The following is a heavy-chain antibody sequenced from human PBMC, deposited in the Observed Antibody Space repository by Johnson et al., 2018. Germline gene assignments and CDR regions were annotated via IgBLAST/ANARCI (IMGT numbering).Heavy chain of an antibody. CDR3: VRDSNFACDV. J-gene: IGHJ3*01. CDR1: GFTFSTEP. CDR2: IRRGGDTM. Sequence: EVQLVQSVGGLEQXGGSXRLXCVASGFTFSTEPMNWVRQAPGKGLDWGSNIRRGGDTMAYADSVKGRFTISRDNAKNSLFLQMNSLRVEDTAVYYCVRDSNFACDVWGQGTMVSVSS. D-gene: IGHD4/OR15-4a*01. V-gene: IGHV3-48*01.